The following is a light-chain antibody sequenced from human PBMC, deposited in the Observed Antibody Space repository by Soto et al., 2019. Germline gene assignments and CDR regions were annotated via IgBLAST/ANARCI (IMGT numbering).Light chain of an antibody. CDR3: GTWDSSLSVGV. V-gene: IGLV1-51*01. J-gene: IGLJ3*02. Sequence: QSVLTQPPSVSAAPGQTVTLSCSGNSSNIDNNYISWYQQLPEAAPKLLIYENDKRPSGIPDRFSGSKSGTSATLVITGLQTGDEAYYYCGTWDSSLSVGVLGGGTKLTVL. CDR1: SSNIDNNY. CDR2: END.